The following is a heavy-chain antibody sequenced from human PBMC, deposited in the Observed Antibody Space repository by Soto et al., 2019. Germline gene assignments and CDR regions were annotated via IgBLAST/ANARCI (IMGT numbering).Heavy chain of an antibody. CDR2: IYYSGST. CDR3: ARYYYDSSGYSNYFDY. CDR1: GGSISSYY. Sequence: SETLSLTCTVSGGSISSYYWSWIRQPPGKGLEWIGYIYYSGSTNYNPSLKSRVTISVDTSKNQFSLKLSSVTAADTAVYYCARYYYDSSGYSNYFDYWGQGTLVTVSS. V-gene: IGHV4-59*01. D-gene: IGHD3-22*01. J-gene: IGHJ4*02.